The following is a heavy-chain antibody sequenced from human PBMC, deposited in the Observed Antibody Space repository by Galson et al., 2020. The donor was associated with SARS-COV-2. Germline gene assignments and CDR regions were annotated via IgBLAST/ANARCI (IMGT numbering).Heavy chain of an antibody. CDR3: ARAPMVLSALSI. CDR1: GYSFTTYW. V-gene: IGHV5-51*01. Sequence: GESLKISCTGSGYSFTTYWIGWVRRKPGKGLEWMGIIYPDDSDTRYSPSFQGQVTISADRSINTAYLQWSSLRASDTAMYYCARAPMVLSALSIWDQGTLVTVSS. CDR2: IYPDDSDT. D-gene: IGHD3-10*01. J-gene: IGHJ4*02.